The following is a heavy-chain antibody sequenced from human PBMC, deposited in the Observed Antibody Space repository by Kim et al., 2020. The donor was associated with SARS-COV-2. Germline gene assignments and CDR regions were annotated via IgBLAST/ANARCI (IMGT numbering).Heavy chain of an antibody. V-gene: IGHV3-30*02. D-gene: IGHD2-2*01. Sequence: DGRQQYDADHGKGRITISQDNSKNTLYLQMNSLSAEDTAVYYCAKAQLGDYWGQGTLVTVSS. CDR2: DGRQQ. CDR3: AKAQLGDY. J-gene: IGHJ4*02.